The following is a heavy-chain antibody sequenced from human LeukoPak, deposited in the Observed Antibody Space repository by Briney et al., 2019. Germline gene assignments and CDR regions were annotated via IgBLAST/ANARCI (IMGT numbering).Heavy chain of an antibody. J-gene: IGHJ6*03. D-gene: IGHD6-6*01. CDR3: ARVTQLGRRLLYYYYYMDV. CDR2: ISAYNGNT. Sequence: GASVKVSCKASGYTFTSYGISWVRQAPGQGLEWMGWISAYNGNTNYAQKLQGRVTMTTDTSTSTAYMELRSLRSDDTAVYYCARVTQLGRRLLYYYYYMDVWGKGTTVTVSS. CDR1: GYTFTSYG. V-gene: IGHV1-18*01.